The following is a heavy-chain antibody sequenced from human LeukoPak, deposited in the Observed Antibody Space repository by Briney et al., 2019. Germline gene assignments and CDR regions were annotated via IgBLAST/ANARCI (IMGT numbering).Heavy chain of an antibody. Sequence: GGSLRLSCAASGFTFSTYSMNWVRQAPGKGLEWVSFISGSSSYIYYADSVKGRFTISRDNAKNSLYLQMNSLRAEDTAVYYCARDRCSSGSCYNTHWGQGILVTVSS. CDR1: GFTFSTYS. CDR2: ISGSSSYI. V-gene: IGHV3-21*01. CDR3: ARDRCSSGSCYNTH. D-gene: IGHD2-2*02. J-gene: IGHJ4*02.